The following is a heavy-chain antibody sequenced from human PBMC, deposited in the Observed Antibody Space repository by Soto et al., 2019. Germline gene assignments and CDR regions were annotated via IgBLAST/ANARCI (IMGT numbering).Heavy chain of an antibody. CDR1: GGSISSYY. CDR3: ARQDDYYGSGSSPDPFDY. D-gene: IGHD3-10*01. J-gene: IGHJ4*02. V-gene: IGHV4-59*08. CDR2: IYYSGST. Sequence: QVQLQESGPGLVKPSETLSLTCTVSGGSISSYYWSWIRQPPGKGLEWIGYIYYSGSTNYNPSLKSRVTISVDTSKNQFSLKLSSVTAADTAVYYCARQDDYYGSGSSPDPFDYWGQGTLVTVSS.